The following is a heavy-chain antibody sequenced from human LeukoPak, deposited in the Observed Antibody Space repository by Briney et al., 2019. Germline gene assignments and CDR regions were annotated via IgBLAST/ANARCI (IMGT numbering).Heavy chain of an antibody. CDR2: ISYDETNK. CDR1: GSTLSSNG. J-gene: IGHJ6*02. Sequence: PGGSLRLSCAASGSTLSSNGMRWVRQLPGKGLGWVSVISYDETNKHYADSVKGRFTISRDNSKNTLYLQMSSLRAEDTAVYYCAKEGDLSKGGLMDVWGQGTTRTVSS. D-gene: IGHD2-15*01. CDR3: AKEGDLSKGGLMDV. V-gene: IGHV3-30*18.